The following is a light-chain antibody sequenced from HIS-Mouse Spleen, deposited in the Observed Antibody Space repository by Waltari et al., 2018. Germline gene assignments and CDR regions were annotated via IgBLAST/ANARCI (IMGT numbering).Light chain of an antibody. Sequence: EIVMTQSPATLSVSPGERATLSCRASQCVSSNVAWYQQKPGQAPRLLIYGASTRATGIPARFSGSGSGTEFTLTISSMQSEDFAVYYCQQYNNWPWTFGQGTKVEIK. J-gene: IGKJ1*01. CDR1: QCVSSN. CDR2: GAS. CDR3: QQYNNWPWT. V-gene: IGKV3-15*01.